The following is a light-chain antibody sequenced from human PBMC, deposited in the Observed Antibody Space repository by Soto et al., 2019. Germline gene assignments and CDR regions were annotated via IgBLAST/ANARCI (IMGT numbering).Light chain of an antibody. CDR2: GAS. CDR3: QQSSNPPWR. CDR1: QSVSNNY. J-gene: IGKJ1*01. Sequence: EIVFTQSPGTVSLSPGERATLSCRASQSVSNNYLAWYQQKPGQAPRLLIYGASNRATGIPDRFSGSGSGTDFTLTISSLQPGDFTTYYCQQSSNPPWRFGHGTKVDI. V-gene: IGKV3-20*01.